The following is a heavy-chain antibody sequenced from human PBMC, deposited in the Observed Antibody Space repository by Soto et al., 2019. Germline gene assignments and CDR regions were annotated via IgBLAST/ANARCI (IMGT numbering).Heavy chain of an antibody. J-gene: IGHJ4*02. V-gene: IGHV3-30*03. CDR1: GFPFTTYG. CDR2: ISYDGSNK. Sequence: QVQLVESGGGVVQAGRSLRLSCAASGFPFTTYGMHWVREGPGKGLEWVAVISYDGSNKYYADSVKGRFTISRDNSKNTLYLQMSSLRPEDTALYYCVGGQYYFDYRGQGTLVTVSS. CDR3: VGGQYYFDY. D-gene: IGHD3-10*01.